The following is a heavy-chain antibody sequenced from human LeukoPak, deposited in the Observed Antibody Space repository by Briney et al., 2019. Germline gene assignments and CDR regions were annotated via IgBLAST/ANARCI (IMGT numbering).Heavy chain of an antibody. V-gene: IGHV3-33*01. D-gene: IGHD6-13*01. CDR3: AREGAAAGTGYWFDP. J-gene: IGHJ5*02. CDR1: GFTFSSYG. CDR2: IWYDGSNK. Sequence: PGGFLRLSRAASGFTFSSYGMHWVRQAPGKGLEWVAVIWYDGSNKYYADSVKGRFTISRDNSKNTLYLQMNSLRAEDTAVYYCAREGAAAGTGYWFDPWGQGTLVTVSS.